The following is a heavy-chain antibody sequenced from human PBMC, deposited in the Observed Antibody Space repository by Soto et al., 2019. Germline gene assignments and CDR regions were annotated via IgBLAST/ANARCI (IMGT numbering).Heavy chain of an antibody. V-gene: IGHV2-70*01. Sequence: PTLVNPTQTLTLTCTFSGFSLSTSGMCVSWIRQPPGKALEWLALIDWDDDKYYSTSLKTRLTISKDTSKNQVVLTMTNMDPVDTATYYCARILYDSSGYYYGPIDYWGQGTLVTVSS. D-gene: IGHD3-22*01. CDR2: IDWDDDK. CDR3: ARILYDSSGYYYGPIDY. J-gene: IGHJ4*02. CDR1: GFSLSTSGMC.